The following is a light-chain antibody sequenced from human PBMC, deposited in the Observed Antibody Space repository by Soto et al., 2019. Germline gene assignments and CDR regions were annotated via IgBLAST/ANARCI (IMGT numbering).Light chain of an antibody. J-gene: IGLJ1*01. CDR2: EVS. CDR1: SSDVGGYNY. CDR3: NSYTSSRAYV. V-gene: IGLV2-14*01. Sequence: QSVLTQPASVSGSPGQSITISCTGTSSDVGGYNYVSWYQQQSGKAPKLMIHEVSNRPSGVSSRFSGSKSGNTASLTISGLQAEDEADYYCNSYTSSRAYVFGIGTKVTVL.